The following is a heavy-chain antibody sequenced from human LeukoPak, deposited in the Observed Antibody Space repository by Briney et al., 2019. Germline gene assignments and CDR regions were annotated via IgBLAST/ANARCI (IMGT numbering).Heavy chain of an antibody. Sequence: GGSLRLSCAASGFTFDDYAMHWVRQAPGKGLEWVSGISWNSGSIGYADSVKGRFTISRDNAKNSLYLQMNSLRAEDTALYYCAKGGAPIAAADFFDYWGQGTLVTVSS. J-gene: IGHJ4*02. CDR2: ISWNSGSI. CDR3: AKGGAPIAAADFFDY. V-gene: IGHV3-9*01. D-gene: IGHD6-13*01. CDR1: GFTFDDYA.